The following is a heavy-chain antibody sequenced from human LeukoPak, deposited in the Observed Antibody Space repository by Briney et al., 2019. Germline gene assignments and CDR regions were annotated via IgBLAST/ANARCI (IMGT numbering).Heavy chain of an antibody. D-gene: IGHD4-17*01. V-gene: IGHV3-30*02. Sequence: GGSLRLSCAASGFTFSNYGMHWVRQAPGKGLEWVAFSRYDEINKYYADSVKGRFTISRDSSKNTLYLQMNSLRAEDTAVYYCARWGTTVTKAYDAFDIWGQGTMVTVSS. CDR1: GFTFSNYG. CDR2: SRYDEINK. J-gene: IGHJ3*02. CDR3: ARWGTTVTKAYDAFDI.